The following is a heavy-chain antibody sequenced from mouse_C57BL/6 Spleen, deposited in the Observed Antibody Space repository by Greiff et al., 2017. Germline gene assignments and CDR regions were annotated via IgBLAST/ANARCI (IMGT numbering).Heavy chain of an antibody. Sequence: QVQLQQSGAELVRPGTSVKVSCKASGYAFTNYLIEWVKQRPGQGLEWIGVINPGSGGTNYNEKFKGKATLTADKSSSTAYMQLSSLTSEDSAVYCCASTRDSYYYAMDYWGQGTSVTVSS. CDR1: GYAFTNYL. J-gene: IGHJ4*01. V-gene: IGHV1-54*01. CDR3: ASTRDSYYYAMDY. CDR2: INPGSGGT.